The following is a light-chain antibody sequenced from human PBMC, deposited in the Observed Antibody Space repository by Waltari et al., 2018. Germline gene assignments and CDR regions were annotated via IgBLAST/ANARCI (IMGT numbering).Light chain of an antibody. V-gene: IGLV3-21*04. CDR1: NIGSRS. J-gene: IGLJ2*01. Sequence: SFALTPPPSASVAPGKTARITCGGNNIGSRSVNWYQQKPGQAPLLVIYYDTERPSGIPERFSGSNSGNTATLTISRVEAGDEADYYCQVWDNVNDHVVFGGGTQLTAL. CDR3: QVWDNVNDHVV. CDR2: YDT.